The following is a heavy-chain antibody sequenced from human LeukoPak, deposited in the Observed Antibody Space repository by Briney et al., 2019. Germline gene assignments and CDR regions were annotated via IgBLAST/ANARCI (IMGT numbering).Heavy chain of an antibody. J-gene: IGHJ4*02. D-gene: IGHD4-17*01. CDR3: AKDNGDYGHFDY. Sequence: PGRSLRLSCAASGFTFSSYGMHWVRQAPGKGLEWVAVISYDGSNKYYADSVKGRFTISRDNSKNTLYLQMNSLRAEDTAVYYCAKDNGDYGHFDYWGQGTLVTVSS. V-gene: IGHV3-30*18. CDR2: ISYDGSNK. CDR1: GFTFSSYG.